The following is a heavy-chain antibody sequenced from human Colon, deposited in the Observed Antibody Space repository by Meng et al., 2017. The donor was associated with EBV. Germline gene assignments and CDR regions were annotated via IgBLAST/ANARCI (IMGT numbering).Heavy chain of an antibody. V-gene: IGHV4-34*01. CDR2: INHSGTI. Sequence: QVHLQQWGAGLVKPSGTLSLTCGVYGGSLSGYYWSWIRQTPGKGLEWIGEINHSGTINYNPSLRSRVTISVDRSNNQFSLRLSSVTAADTAVYYCARGGGVIKGLVTWFDPWGQGTLVTVSS. J-gene: IGHJ5*02. CDR3: ARGGGVIKGLVTWFDP. D-gene: IGHD2-8*01. CDR1: GGSLSGYY.